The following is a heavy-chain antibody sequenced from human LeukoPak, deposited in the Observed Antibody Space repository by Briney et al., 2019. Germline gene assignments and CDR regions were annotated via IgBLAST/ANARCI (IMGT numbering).Heavy chain of an antibody. V-gene: IGHV4-59*08. CDR2: IYYSGST. D-gene: IGHD1-20*01. J-gene: IGHJ4*02. Sequence: SETLSLTCTVSGGSISSYYWSWIRQPPGKGLEWIGYIYYSGSTNYNPSLKSRVTISVDTSKNQFSLKLSSVTAADTAVYYCARHDDNWNDRYFDYWGQGTLVTVSS. CDR1: GGSISSYY. CDR3: ARHDDNWNDRYFDY.